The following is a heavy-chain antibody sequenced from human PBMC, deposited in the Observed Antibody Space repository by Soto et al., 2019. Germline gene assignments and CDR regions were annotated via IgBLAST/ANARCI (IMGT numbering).Heavy chain of an antibody. V-gene: IGHV3-7*01. Sequence: GGSLRLSCAASGFTFSSYSMNWVRQAPGKGLEWVANIKQDGSEKYSVDSVKGRFTISRDNAKNSLYLQMNSLRAEDTAVYYCARGAQVTLAHWGQGTLVTVSS. D-gene: IGHD2-21*02. CDR1: GFTFSSYS. CDR3: ARGAQVTLAH. J-gene: IGHJ4*02. CDR2: IKQDGSEK.